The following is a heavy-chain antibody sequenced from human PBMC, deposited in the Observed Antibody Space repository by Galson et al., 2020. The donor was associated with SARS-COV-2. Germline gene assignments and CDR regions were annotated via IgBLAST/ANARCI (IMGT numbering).Heavy chain of an antibody. CDR1: GYSISSGYY. D-gene: IGHD3-10*01. CDR2: IYHSGST. CDR3: ARGLGMVRGVIPDY. V-gene: IGHV4-38-2*02. J-gene: IGHJ4*02. Sequence: SETLSLTCTVSGYSISSGYYWGWIRQPPGKGLEWIGSIYHSGSTYYNPSLKSRVTISVDTSKNQFSLKLSSVTAADTAVYYCARGLGMVRGVIPDYWGQGTLVTVSS.